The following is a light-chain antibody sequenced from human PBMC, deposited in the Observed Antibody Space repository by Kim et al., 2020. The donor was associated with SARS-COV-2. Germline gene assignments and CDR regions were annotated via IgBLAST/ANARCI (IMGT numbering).Light chain of an antibody. CDR2: GAS. J-gene: IGKJ4*01. CDR1: QSVISSY. V-gene: IGKV3-20*01. Sequence: ELVLTQSPGTLSLSPGDRATLSCRASQSVISSYLAWYQQKPGQAPRLVIYGASSRATGIPDRFSGSGSGTDSTLTISRLEPEDFAVYYCQQYVNSLLTFGGGTKVDIK. CDR3: QQYVNSLLT.